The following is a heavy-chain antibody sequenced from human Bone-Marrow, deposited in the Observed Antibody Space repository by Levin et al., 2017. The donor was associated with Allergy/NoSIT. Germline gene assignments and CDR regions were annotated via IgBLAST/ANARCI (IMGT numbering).Heavy chain of an antibody. J-gene: IGHJ3*02. V-gene: IGHV4-59*01. D-gene: IGHD3-22*01. Sequence: SETLSLTCTVSGGSISSYYWSWIRQPPGKGLEWIGYIYYSGSTNYNPSLKSRVTISVDTSKSQFSLKLSSVTAADTAVYYCARVDDSSAGTEAFDIWGQGTMVTVSS. CDR2: IYYSGST. CDR1: GGSISSYY. CDR3: ARVDDSSAGTEAFDI.